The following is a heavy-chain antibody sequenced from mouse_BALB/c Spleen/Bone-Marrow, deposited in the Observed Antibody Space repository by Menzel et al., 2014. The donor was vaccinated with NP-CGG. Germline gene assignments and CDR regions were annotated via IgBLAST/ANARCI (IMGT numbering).Heavy chain of an antibody. V-gene: IGHV1-7*01. CDR1: GYTFTSYW. D-gene: IGHD2-5*01. CDR3: ARSNYPAWFAY. J-gene: IGHJ3*01. CDR2: INPSTGYT. Sequence: VQLQQSGAELAKPGASVKMSCKASGYTFTSYWMHWVKRRPGQGPEWIGYINPSTGYTEYNQKFKDKATLTADKSSSTAYMQLSSLTSEDSAVYYCARSNYPAWFAYWGQGTLVTVSA.